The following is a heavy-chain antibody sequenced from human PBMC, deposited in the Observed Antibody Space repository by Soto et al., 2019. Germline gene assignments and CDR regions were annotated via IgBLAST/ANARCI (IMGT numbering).Heavy chain of an antibody. CDR1: DFSFISAHY. V-gene: IGHV4-38-2*01. J-gene: IGHJ4*02. CDR3: ARWRNPCRTTSCYHFDY. CDR2: IYHSGST. D-gene: IGHD3-22*01. Sequence: LSLTCAVSDFSFISAHYWGWIRQPPGKGLEWIVSIYHSGSTYNNPSLKSRVTMSVDKAKTQFSLKLSSVTAADTAVYYCARWRNPCRTTSCYHFDYWGQGTLVTVSS.